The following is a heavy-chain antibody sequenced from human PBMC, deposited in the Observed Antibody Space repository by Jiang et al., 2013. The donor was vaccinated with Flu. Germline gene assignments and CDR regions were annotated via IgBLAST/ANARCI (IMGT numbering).Heavy chain of an antibody. D-gene: IGHD1-26*01. CDR2: ISGSGGST. CDR3: ANHHIVGATTGAFDI. CDR1: A. V-gene: IGHV3-23*01. Sequence: AMSWVRQAPGKGLEWVSAISGSGGSTYYADSVKGRFTISRDNSKNTLYLQMNSLRAEDTAVYYCANHHIVGATTGAFDIWGQGTMVTVSS. J-gene: IGHJ3*02.